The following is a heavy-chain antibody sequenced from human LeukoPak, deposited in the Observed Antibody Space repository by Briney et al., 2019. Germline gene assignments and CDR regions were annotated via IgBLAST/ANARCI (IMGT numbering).Heavy chain of an antibody. Sequence: AGGSLRLSCAASGFTVSSNYMNWVRQAPRKGLEWVSLIYSGGSTHYADSAKGRFTISRDNSKNTLYLQMNSLRAEDTALYYCAIGGDSSYYGEYCGEGTLLTVSS. V-gene: IGHV3-66*01. CDR3: AIGGDSSYYGEY. CDR1: GFTVSSNY. J-gene: IGHJ4*02. CDR2: IYSGGST. D-gene: IGHD3-22*01.